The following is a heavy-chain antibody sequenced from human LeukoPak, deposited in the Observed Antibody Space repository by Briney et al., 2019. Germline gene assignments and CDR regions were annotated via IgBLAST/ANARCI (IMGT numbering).Heavy chain of an antibody. CDR2: ISSRSSYI. V-gene: IGHV3-21*01. D-gene: IGHD6-19*01. CDR3: ATAPYSSGWTDYYFDY. J-gene: IGHJ4*02. CDR1: GFTFSSYS. Sequence: GGSLRLSCAASGFTFSSYSMNWVRQAPGKGLEWVSSISSRSSYIYYADSVKGRFTISRDNAKNSLYLQMNSLRAEDTAVYYCATAPYSSGWTDYYFDYWGQGTLVTVSS.